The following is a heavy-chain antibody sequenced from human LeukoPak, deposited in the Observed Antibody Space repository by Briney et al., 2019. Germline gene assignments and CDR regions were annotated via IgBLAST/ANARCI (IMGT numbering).Heavy chain of an antibody. V-gene: IGHV4-59*01. Sequence: PSETLSLTCTVSGGSISSYYWSWIRQPPGKGLEWIGYIYYSGSTNYNPSLKSRVTISVDTSKNQFSLKLSSVTAADTAVYYCARVGAVASWPGISDYWGQGTLVTVSS. CDR3: ARVGAVASWPGISDY. D-gene: IGHD6-19*01. J-gene: IGHJ4*02. CDR2: IYYSGST. CDR1: GGSISSYY.